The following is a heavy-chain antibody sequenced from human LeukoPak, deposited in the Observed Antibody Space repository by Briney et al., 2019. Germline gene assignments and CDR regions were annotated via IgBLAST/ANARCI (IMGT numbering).Heavy chain of an antibody. Sequence: GGSLRLSCAASGFTFTTYAMNWVRQAPGQGLEWMGWINTNTGNPTYAQGFTGRFVFSLDTSVNTAYLQISSLKAEDSAVYFCVSLQGQYCSSTSCYTYYSYGMDVWGQGTTVTVSS. V-gene: IGHV7-4-1*02. CDR1: GFTFTTYA. D-gene: IGHD2-2*02. J-gene: IGHJ6*02. CDR2: INTNTGNP. CDR3: VSLQGQYCSSTSCYTYYSYGMDV.